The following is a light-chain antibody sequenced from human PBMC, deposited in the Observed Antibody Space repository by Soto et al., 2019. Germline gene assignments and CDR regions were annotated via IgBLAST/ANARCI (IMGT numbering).Light chain of an antibody. CDR3: QQFSSYPLT. Sequence: EIVLTQSPGTLSLSPGERATLSCRASQNVRNNYLAWYQQKPGQAPRLLIYDASSRATGIPDRFSGGGSGTDFTLTISRLEPEDFAVYYCQQFSSYPLTFGGGTKVEIK. V-gene: IGKV3-20*01. CDR1: QNVRNNY. CDR2: DAS. J-gene: IGKJ4*01.